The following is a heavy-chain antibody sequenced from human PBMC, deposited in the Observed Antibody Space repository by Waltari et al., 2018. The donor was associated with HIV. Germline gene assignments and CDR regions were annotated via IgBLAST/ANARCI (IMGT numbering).Heavy chain of an antibody. V-gene: IGHV4-39*07. CDR1: GGPISSSGYY. CDR3: ARVSYGSGGLDY. J-gene: IGHJ4*02. CDR2: IYYSEST. Sequence: QLQLQESGPGLVKPSETLSLTCTVSGGPISSSGYYWGWIRQPPGQGREWIGSIYYSESTYYNPSLKSRVTISVDTSKNQFSLKLSSVTAADTAVYYCARVSYGSGGLDYWGQGTLVTVSS. D-gene: IGHD3-10*01.